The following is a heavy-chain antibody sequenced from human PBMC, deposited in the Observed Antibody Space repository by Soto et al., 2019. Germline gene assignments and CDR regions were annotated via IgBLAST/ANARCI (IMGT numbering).Heavy chain of an antibody. D-gene: IGHD3-10*01. Sequence: SETLSLTCAVYGGSFSGYYWSWLRQPPGKGLEWIGEINHSGSTNYNPSLKSRVTISVDTSKNQFSLKLSSVTAADTAVYYCARGAYGSGSFPHEYFQHWGQGTLVTVSS. CDR3: ARGAYGSGSFPHEYFQH. J-gene: IGHJ1*01. V-gene: IGHV4-34*01. CDR1: GGSFSGYY. CDR2: INHSGST.